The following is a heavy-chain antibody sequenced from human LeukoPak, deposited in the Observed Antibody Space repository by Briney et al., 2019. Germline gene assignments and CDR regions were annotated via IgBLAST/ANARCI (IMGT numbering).Heavy chain of an antibody. CDR1: GYTFTGYY. V-gene: IGHV1-2*02. D-gene: IGHD4-4*01. CDR3: ARDLSNAYYYGMDV. J-gene: IGHJ6*02. CDR2: INPNSGGT. Sequence: ASVKVSCKASGYTFTGYYMHWVRQAPGQGLEWMGWINPNSGGTNYAQKFQGRVTMTRDTSISTAYMELSRLRSDDTAVYYCARDLSNAYYYGMDVWGQGTTVTVSS.